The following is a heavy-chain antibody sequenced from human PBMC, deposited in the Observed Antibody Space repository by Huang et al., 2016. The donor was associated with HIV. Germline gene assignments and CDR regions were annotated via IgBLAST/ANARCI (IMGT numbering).Heavy chain of an antibody. Sequence: EVQLVQSGAEVKKPGASLKISCQGSGYSFNTYWIAWVRQTPGKGPEWMGIIYPGDTGPGYRPSVHGQVTISADKSIDTAYLQWRSLKASDTAMYYCARKFSSTWYRAFDLWGQGTMVTVSS. V-gene: IGHV5-51*01. J-gene: IGHJ3*01. D-gene: IGHD6-13*01. CDR1: GYSFNTYW. CDR3: ARKFSSTWYRAFDL. CDR2: IYPGDTGP.